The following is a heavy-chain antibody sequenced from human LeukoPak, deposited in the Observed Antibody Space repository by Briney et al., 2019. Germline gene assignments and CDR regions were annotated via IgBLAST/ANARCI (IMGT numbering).Heavy chain of an antibody. CDR2: IYHSGST. CDR1: GGSITSNNW. CDR3: ARDRYISNWLFDC. V-gene: IGHV4-4*02. Sequence: ASGTLSLTCAVSGGSITSNNWWSWVRQPPGKGLEWIGEIYHSGSTNYHPSLKSRITISVDKSKNQFSLKLSSVTAADTAVYYCARDRYISNWLFDCWGQGTLVTVSS. D-gene: IGHD3-3*02. J-gene: IGHJ4*02.